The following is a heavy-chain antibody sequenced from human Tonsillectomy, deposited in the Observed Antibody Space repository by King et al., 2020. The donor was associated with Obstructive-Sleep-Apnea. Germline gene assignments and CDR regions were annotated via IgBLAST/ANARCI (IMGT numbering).Heavy chain of an antibody. V-gene: IGHV3-30*18. CDR2: IAYDGSTK. CDR1: GFTFSRYA. CDR3: AKGQSGNGAFDY. Sequence: VQLVESGGGVVQPGRSLRVSCAASGFTFSRYAMHWVRQAPGKGLEWVASIAYDGSTKYYPDSVKGRFTISRDNSKDTLYLEMNSLGGEDTALYYCAKGQSGNGAFDYWGQGILVTVSS. D-gene: IGHD5-12*01. J-gene: IGHJ4*02.